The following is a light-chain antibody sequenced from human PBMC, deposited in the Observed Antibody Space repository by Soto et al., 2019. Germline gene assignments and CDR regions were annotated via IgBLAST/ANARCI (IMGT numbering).Light chain of an antibody. V-gene: IGLV1-40*01. J-gene: IGLJ2*01. Sequence: QAVLTQPPSVSGAPGQRVTISCTGRSSNIGAGYDVHWYQQLPGTAPKLLVYGNSNRTSGVPDRFSGSKSGTSASLAITGLQAEDEADYYCQSYDSSLSGVVFGGGTQLTVL. CDR3: QSYDSSLSGVV. CDR2: GNS. CDR1: SSNIGAGYD.